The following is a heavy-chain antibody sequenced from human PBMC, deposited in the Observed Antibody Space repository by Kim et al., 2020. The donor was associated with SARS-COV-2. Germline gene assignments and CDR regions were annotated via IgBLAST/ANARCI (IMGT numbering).Heavy chain of an antibody. CDR1: GGSFSGYS. Sequence: SETLSLTCAVYGGSFSGYSWSWIRQPPGKGLEWIGEIIHSGSTKYNPSLKSRVTISVDTSKKQFSLRLSSVTAADTALYYCVRGRSVLPFLARYYGMDVWGQGTTVTVAS. V-gene: IGHV4-34*01. CDR3: VRGRSVLPFLARYYGMDV. J-gene: IGHJ6*02. D-gene: IGHD3-3*01. CDR2: IIHSGST.